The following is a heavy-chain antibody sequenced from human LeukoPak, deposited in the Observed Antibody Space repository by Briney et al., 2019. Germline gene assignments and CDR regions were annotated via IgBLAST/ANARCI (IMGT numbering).Heavy chain of an antibody. V-gene: IGHV3-48*01. Sequence: GGSLRLSCAASGFTFSGYSMNWVGQPPGRGWEWVSYISSSSSTIYYADSVKGRFTISRDNAKNSLYLQMNSLRAEDTAVYYCARATDYGGDYWGQGTLVTVSS. J-gene: IGHJ4*02. CDR2: ISSSSSTI. CDR3: ARATDYGGDY. CDR1: GFTFSGYS. D-gene: IGHD4-17*01.